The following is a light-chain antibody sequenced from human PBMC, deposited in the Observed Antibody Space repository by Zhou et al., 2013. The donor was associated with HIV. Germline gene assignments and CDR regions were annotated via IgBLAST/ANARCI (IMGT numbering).Light chain of an antibody. CDR2: KAS. V-gene: IGKV1-5*03. CDR1: QSISSW. CDR3: QKYNSALLT. Sequence: DIQMTQSPSTLSASVGDRVTITCRASQSISSWLAWYQQKPGKAPKLLIYKASSLESGVPSRFSGSGSGTEFTLTISSLQPDDVAIYYCQKYNSALLTFGGGTKVEI. J-gene: IGKJ4*01.